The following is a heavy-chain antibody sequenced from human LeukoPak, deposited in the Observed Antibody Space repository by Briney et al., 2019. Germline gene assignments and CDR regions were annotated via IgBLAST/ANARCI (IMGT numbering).Heavy chain of an antibody. CDR3: ARDSAGGATGDY. V-gene: IGHV1-18*01. J-gene: IGHJ4*02. D-gene: IGHD1-26*01. Sequence: ASVKVSCTASGYTFTSYGISWVRQAPGQGLEWTGWISAYNGNTNYAQKLQGRVTMTTDTSTSTAYMELRSLRSDDTAVYYCARDSAGGATGDYWGQGTLVTVSS. CDR1: GYTFTSYG. CDR2: ISAYNGNT.